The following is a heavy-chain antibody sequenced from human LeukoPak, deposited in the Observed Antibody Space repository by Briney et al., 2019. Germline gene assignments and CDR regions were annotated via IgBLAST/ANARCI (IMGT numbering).Heavy chain of an antibody. D-gene: IGHD5-18*01. J-gene: IGHJ4*02. CDR3: AKDPYTAMVPYYFDY. Sequence: PGGSLRLSCAASGFTFSSYGTHWVRQAPGKGLEWVAVIWYDGSNKYYADSVKGRFTISRDNSKNTLYLQMNSLRAEDTAVYYCAKDPYTAMVPYYFDYWGQGTLVTVSS. CDR1: GFTFSSYG. CDR2: IWYDGSNK. V-gene: IGHV3-33*06.